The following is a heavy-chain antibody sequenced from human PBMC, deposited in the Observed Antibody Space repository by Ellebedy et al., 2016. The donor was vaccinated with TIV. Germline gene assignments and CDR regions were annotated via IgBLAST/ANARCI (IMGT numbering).Heavy chain of an antibody. CDR2: TYYTSKWNN. J-gene: IGHJ4*02. CDR3: ARRGGAAKVMDY. Sequence: SQTLSLTCAISGDSVSSNGWNLIRQSPSRGLGGLGRTYYTSKWNNDYAVSVKSRITINPDKSKNQFSLKLSSVTAADTAVYYCARRGGAAKVMDYWGQGTLVTVSS. CDR1: GDSVSSNG. V-gene: IGHV6-1*01. D-gene: IGHD1-26*01.